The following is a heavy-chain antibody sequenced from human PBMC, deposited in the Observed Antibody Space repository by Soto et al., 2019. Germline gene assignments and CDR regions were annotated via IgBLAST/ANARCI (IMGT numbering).Heavy chain of an antibody. CDR1: GGSISSGDYY. CDR3: AGASSGSYFGMDV. V-gene: IGHV4-30-4*01. CDR2: IYYSGST. J-gene: IGHJ6*02. D-gene: IGHD3-10*01. Sequence: PSETLSLTCTVSGGSISSGDYYWIWIRQPPGKGLEWIGYIYYSGSTYYNPSLKSRVTISIDTSKNQFSLNLSSVTAADTAVYYCAGASSGSYFGMDVWGQGTTVTVSS.